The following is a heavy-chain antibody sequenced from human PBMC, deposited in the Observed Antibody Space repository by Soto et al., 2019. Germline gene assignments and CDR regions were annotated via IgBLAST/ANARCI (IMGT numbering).Heavy chain of an antibody. Sequence: QVQLQESGPGLVKPSQNLSLTCTVSVGSLSSGGYYWRWIRQHPGKGLELIGYIYYSGSTYYNPSLKSRVTISVDPSKNQFSLKLSSVTAADTAVYYCASAVVVAGSWFDPWGQGTLVTVSS. J-gene: IGHJ5*02. CDR2: IYYSGST. CDR3: ASAVVVAGSWFDP. D-gene: IGHD2-15*01. CDR1: VGSLSSGGYY. V-gene: IGHV4-31*03.